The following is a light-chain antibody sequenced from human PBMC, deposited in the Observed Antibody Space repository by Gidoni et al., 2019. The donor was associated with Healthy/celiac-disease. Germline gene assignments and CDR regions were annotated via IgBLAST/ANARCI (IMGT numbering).Light chain of an antibody. CDR3: QAWDSSTAEEV. J-gene: IGLJ2*01. CDR2: QAS. CDR1: KLGDKY. Sequence: SYELTQPPSVSVSPGQTASITCAGDKLGDKYACWAQQKPGQSPVLVIYQASKRPSGIPERFSSSNSGNTATLTNSGTQAMDEADYYCQAWDSSTAEEVVGGGTKLTVL. V-gene: IGLV3-1*01.